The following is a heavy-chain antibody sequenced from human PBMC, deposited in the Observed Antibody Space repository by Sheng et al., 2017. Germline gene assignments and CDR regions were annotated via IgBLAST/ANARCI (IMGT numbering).Heavy chain of an antibody. J-gene: IGHJ4*02. CDR1: GFTFDDYG. V-gene: IGHV3-20*04. D-gene: IGHD3-22*01. Sequence: EVQLVESGGGVVRPGGSLRLSCAASGFTFDDYGMSWVRQAPGKGLEWVSGINWNGGSTGYADSVKGRFTISRDNAKNSLYLQMNSLRAEDTALYYCARETYYYDSSGYYYYFDYWGQGTLVTVSS. CDR3: ARETYYYDSSGYYYYFDY. CDR2: INWNGGST.